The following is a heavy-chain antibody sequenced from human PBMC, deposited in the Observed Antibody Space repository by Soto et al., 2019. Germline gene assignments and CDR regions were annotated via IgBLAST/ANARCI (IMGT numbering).Heavy chain of an antibody. CDR3: AKDRRAGGNYGCYSEK. Sequence: EVQLLESGGGLVQPGGSLRLSCAASGFTFSSYAMTWVRQAPGKGLEWISFSSATGSGTYYADSVKGRFTISRDNTKNTVYLQMHSLRAKDTALYYCAKDRRAGGNYGCYSEKWVQGTQVIVSS. CDR1: GFTFSSYA. V-gene: IGHV3-23*01. J-gene: IGHJ4*02. D-gene: IGHD4-4*01. CDR2: SSATGSGT.